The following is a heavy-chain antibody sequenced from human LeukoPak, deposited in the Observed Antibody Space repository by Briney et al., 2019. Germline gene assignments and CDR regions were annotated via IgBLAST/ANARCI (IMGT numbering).Heavy chain of an antibody. D-gene: IGHD3-3*01. CDR1: GGSFSGYY. V-gene: IGHV4-59*01. J-gene: IGHJ3*02. CDR3: ARAYVLRFLEWRSYAFDI. Sequence: SETLSLTCAVYGGSFSGYYWNWIRQPPGKGLEWIGYIYYSGSTNYNPSLKSRVTISVDTSKNQFSLKLSSVTAADTAVYYCARAYVLRFLEWRSYAFDIWGQGTMVTVSS. CDR2: IYYSGST.